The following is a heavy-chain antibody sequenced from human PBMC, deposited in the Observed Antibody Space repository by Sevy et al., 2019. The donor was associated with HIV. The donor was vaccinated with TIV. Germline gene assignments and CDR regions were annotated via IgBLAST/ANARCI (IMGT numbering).Heavy chain of an antibody. CDR3: AGAGGRWALGY. CDR1: GFIFSDYY. D-gene: IGHD3-10*01. V-gene: IGHV3-11*01. CDR2: ISGSGNTI. J-gene: IGHJ4*02. Sequence: GGSLRLSCAASGFIFSDYYMSWLRQAPGKGLEWVTYISGSGNTIYYTDSVKGRFTISRDNAKDSLYLQMNSLRAEDTAVYYCAGAGGRWALGYWGQGSLVTVSS.